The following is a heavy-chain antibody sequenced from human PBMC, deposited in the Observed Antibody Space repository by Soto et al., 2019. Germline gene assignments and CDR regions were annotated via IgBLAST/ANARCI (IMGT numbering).Heavy chain of an antibody. CDR3: PRDPEIFDY. J-gene: IGHJ4*02. V-gene: IGHV1-18*01. CDR2: ISDYNGNT. CDR1: GYTFTSYG. Sequence: QVQLVQSGAEVKKPGASVKVSCKASGYTFTSYGISWVRQAPGQGIEWMGWISDYNGNTNYALKHQGRITMTPDTTTSTVYMELRSLRSDDSAVYYCPRDPEIFDYWGQGTLVTVSS.